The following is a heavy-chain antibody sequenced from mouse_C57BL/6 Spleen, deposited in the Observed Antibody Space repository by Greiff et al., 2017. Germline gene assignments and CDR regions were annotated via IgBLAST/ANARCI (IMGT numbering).Heavy chain of an antibody. CDR1: GFSLTSYG. D-gene: IGHD2-12*01. V-gene: IGHV2-2*01. CDR2: IWSGGST. Sequence: QVQLQQSGPGLVQPSQSLSITCTVSGFSLTSYGVHWVRQSPGKGLEWLGEIWSGGSTDYNAAFISRLRISEDNSKSQVFFKLNSLQADDRAIYYCASYEWYFEVWGTGTTLTVSS. CDR3: ASYEWYFEV. J-gene: IGHJ1*03.